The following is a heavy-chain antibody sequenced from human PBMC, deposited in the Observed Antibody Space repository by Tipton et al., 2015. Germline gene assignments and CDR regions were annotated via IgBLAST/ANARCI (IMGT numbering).Heavy chain of an antibody. CDR2: ISSSGTYI. CDR1: GDVFSTYR. V-gene: IGHV3-21*01. CDR3: ARTNSGSGRYYVEYDAFDM. Sequence: SGPEVKKLGSSVRVSCKTSGDVFSTYRMNWVRQAPGKGLEWVSTISSSGTYIYYADSVKGRFTISRDNAKDSLFLQMDSLRAEDTAIYYCARTNSGSGRYYVEYDAFDMWGQGTMVTVSS. D-gene: IGHD3-10*01. J-gene: IGHJ3*02.